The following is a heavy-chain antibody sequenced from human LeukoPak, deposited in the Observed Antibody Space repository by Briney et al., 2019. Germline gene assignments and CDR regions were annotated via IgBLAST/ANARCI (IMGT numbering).Heavy chain of an antibody. Sequence: GGSLRLSCAASGFTFSSYSMNWVRQAPGKGLEWVSAISGSGGSTYYADSVKGRFTISRDNSKNTLYLRMNSLRAEDTAVYYCAKLELIFDYWGQGTLVTVSS. D-gene: IGHD1-7*01. V-gene: IGHV3-23*01. CDR3: AKLELIFDY. J-gene: IGHJ4*02. CDR2: ISGSGGST. CDR1: GFTFSSYS.